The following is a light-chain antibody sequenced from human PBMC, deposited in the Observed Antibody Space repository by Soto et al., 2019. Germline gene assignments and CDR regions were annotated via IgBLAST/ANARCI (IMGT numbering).Light chain of an antibody. Sequence: EIVLTQSPGTLSLSPGERATLSSRATQSVNSDYLAWYQQRPGQAPRLLMHGASSRATGIPDRFSGSGSGADFTLTISRLEPEDFAVYYCYHYAYSQFAFGPGTKVDIK. CDR3: YHYAYSQFA. CDR1: QSVNSDY. V-gene: IGKV3-20*01. J-gene: IGKJ3*01. CDR2: GAS.